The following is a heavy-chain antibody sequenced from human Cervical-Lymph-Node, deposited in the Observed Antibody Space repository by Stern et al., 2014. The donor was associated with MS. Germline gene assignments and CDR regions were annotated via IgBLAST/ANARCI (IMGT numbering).Heavy chain of an antibody. D-gene: IGHD3-16*01. CDR1: GFKFDDFA. V-gene: IGHV3-9*01. Sequence: EVQLEESGGGMVQPGRSLRLSCEASGFKFDDFAMHWVRQAPGTGLEWVSGLGWNSEGRGYADSVQGRFTISRDNAKSSLYLQMNSLTAEDTALYYCAKADDYAAGIDAWGQGTLVVVSS. CDR3: AKADDYAAGIDA. CDR2: LGWNSEGR. J-gene: IGHJ5*02.